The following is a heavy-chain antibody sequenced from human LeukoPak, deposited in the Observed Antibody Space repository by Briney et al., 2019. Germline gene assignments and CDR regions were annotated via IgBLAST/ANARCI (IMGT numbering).Heavy chain of an antibody. V-gene: IGHV3-49*04. CDR1: GFTPGEYA. CDR2: MRSKAYGGTK. D-gene: IGHD6-19*01. J-gene: IGHJ4*02. CDR3: TRDSSGWFGIDY. Sequence: GGALRLSCTPSGFTPGEYAISWVREAPRRGGGWGCFMRSKAYGGTKRYTDSVKGTFTISIDDSKSITYLQMNSMKTEDTAVYYCTRDSSGWFGIDYGGQGTRVMVSA.